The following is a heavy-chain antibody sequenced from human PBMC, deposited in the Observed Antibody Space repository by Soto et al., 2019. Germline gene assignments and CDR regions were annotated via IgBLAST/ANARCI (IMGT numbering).Heavy chain of an antibody. CDR3: ARCLVVAATQDWFDP. D-gene: IGHD2-15*01. V-gene: IGHV4-39*01. CDR2: IYYSGST. CDR1: GGTICSSSYY. J-gene: IGHJ5*02. Sequence: TSETPSLTRPVSGGTICSSSYYRGWIRQPPGKGLEWIGSIYYSGSTYYNPSLKSRVTISVDTSKNQFSLKLSSVTAADTAVYYCARCLVVAATQDWFDPWGQGTLVTVSS.